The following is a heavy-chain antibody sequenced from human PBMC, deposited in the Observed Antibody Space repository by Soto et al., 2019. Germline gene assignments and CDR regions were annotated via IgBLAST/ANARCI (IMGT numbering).Heavy chain of an antibody. CDR1: GGSFSGHF. D-gene: IGHD2-21*01. CDR2: INHSGST. V-gene: IGHV4-34*01. CDR3: ARGISLIVEVQRDAPDKYYFDS. J-gene: IGHJ4*02. Sequence: QVQLQQWGAGLLKPSEPLSLTCAVYGGSFSGHFWSWISQPPGKGLEWIGEINHSGSTNFNPSLKSRVTISVDTSKNRFSLKVNSLTAEDTAVYYCARGISLIVEVQRDAPDKYYFDSWGQGTLVTVSS.